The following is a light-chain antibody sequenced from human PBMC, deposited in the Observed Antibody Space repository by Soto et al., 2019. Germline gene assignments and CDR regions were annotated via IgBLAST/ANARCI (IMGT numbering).Light chain of an antibody. V-gene: IGKV3-20*01. CDR1: QSVSSSF. Sequence: EIVLTQSPGTLSLSPGERATLSCRASQSVSSSFLAWYQQKPGQAPMLLIYVASSRPTGISDRFSDSGSGTDFTLTISRLEPEGFAVYYCQQYDSSPWTFGEGTKVEIK. CDR3: QQYDSSPWT. CDR2: VAS. J-gene: IGKJ1*01.